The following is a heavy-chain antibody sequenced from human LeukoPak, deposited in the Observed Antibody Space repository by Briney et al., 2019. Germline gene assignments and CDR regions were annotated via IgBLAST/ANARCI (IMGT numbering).Heavy chain of an antibody. CDR2: IYYSGST. V-gene: IGHV4-31*03. CDR3: ASRGYSYGYVGFGY. D-gene: IGHD5-18*01. J-gene: IGHJ4*02. Sequence: SETLSLTCTVSGGSISSGGYYWSWIRQHPGKGLEWIGYIYYSGSTYYNPSLKSRVTISVDTSKNQFSLKLSSVTAADTAVYYCASRGYSYGYVGFGYWGQGTLVTVSS. CDR1: GGSISSGGYY.